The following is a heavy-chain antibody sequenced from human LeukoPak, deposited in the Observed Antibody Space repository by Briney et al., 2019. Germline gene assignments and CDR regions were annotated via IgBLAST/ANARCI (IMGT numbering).Heavy chain of an antibody. Sequence: VASVKVSCKASGYTFTSYYMHWVRQAPGQGLGWMGIINPSGGSTSYAQKFQGRVTMTRDMSTSTDYMELSSLRSEDTAVYYCARDTVGDTAWWFDPWGQGTLVTVSS. CDR3: ARDTVGDTAWWFDP. CDR2: INPSGGST. V-gene: IGHV1-46*01. D-gene: IGHD1-26*01. J-gene: IGHJ5*02. CDR1: GYTFTSYY.